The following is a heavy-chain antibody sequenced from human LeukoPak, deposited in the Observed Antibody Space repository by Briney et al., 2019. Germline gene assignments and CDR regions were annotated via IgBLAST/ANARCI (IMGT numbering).Heavy chain of an antibody. CDR1: GFTFNNAW. D-gene: IGHD3-10*01. CDR2: IKSKTDGGTR. Sequence: KPGGSLRLSCAASGFTFNNAWMSWVRQAPGKGLEWVGRIKSKTDGGTRDYTAPVKGRFTISRDDSKNTLYLQMNSLKTEDTAVYYCTTGPFDYYGSASYLANGMDVWGQGTTVTVSS. CDR3: TTGPFDYYGSASYLANGMDV. V-gene: IGHV3-15*01. J-gene: IGHJ6*02.